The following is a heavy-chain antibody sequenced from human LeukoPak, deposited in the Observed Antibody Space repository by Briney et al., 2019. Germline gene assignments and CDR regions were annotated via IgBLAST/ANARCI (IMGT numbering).Heavy chain of an antibody. D-gene: IGHD1-26*01. CDR2: IYSSRGT. Sequence: GGSLRLSCAASGFTFSSNYMSWVRQAPGKGVEGVSIIYSSRGTNYTDSVKGRFTISRDNSKNELYLKMKRMRAEDTAMYYCATQWDGGAGAFDTWGQGTMVTVSS. J-gene: IGHJ3*02. CDR1: GFTFSSNY. CDR3: ATQWDGGAGAFDT. V-gene: IGHV3-66*01.